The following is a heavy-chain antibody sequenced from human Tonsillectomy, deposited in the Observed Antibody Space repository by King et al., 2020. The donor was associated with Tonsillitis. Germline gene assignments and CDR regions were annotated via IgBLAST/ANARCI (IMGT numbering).Heavy chain of an antibody. V-gene: IGHV3-11*04. D-gene: IGHD6-19*01. Sequence: WIRQAPGKGLEWVSHISGSGTTIYYADSVKGRFSISRDNAKNSLYLQINSLRAEDTAVYYCARGESLVSHNWFDPWGQGTLVTVSS. J-gene: IGHJ5*02. CDR3: ARGESLVSHNWFDP. CDR2: ISGSGTTI.